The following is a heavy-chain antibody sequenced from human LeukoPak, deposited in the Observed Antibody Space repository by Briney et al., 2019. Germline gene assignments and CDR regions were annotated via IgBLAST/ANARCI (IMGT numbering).Heavy chain of an antibody. J-gene: IGHJ4*02. CDR1: GGSFSGYY. Sequence: PSETLSLTCAVYGGSFSGYYWSWIRQPPGKGLEWIGEINHSGSTNYNPSLKGRVTISVDTSKNQFSLKLSSVTAADTAVYYCARGRGVRGVIGDYWGQGTLVTVSS. V-gene: IGHV4-34*01. D-gene: IGHD3-10*01. CDR2: INHSGST. CDR3: ARGRGVRGVIGDY.